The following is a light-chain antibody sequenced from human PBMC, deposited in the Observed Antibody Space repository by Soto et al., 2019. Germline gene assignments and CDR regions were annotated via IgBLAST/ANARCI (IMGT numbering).Light chain of an antibody. V-gene: IGKV1-9*01. CDR2: SXS. CDR3: QQLYTYPYT. J-gene: IGKJ2*01. CDR1: HGIDIY. Sequence: IQWTQAPTSLSSSGGDRVTIGXRASHGIDIYLSWYQRTPGXDPTXXXXSXSTLQSGVPPRLSGRGSGTDFTLTISSLQPEGFATYYCQQLYTYPYTFGQGAKVDIK.